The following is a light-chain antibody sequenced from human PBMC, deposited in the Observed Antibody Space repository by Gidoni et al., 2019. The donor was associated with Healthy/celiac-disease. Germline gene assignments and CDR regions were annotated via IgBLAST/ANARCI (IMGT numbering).Light chain of an antibody. Sequence: EIVLTQSPATLSLSPGERATLSCRASQSVSSYLAWYQQKPGQAPRLLLYDASNRSTGIPARFSGSGSGTDFTLTISGLEPEDFAVFYCQQRSNWRGTFGGGTKVEIK. CDR1: QSVSSY. J-gene: IGKJ4*01. CDR3: QQRSNWRGT. CDR2: DAS. V-gene: IGKV3-11*01.